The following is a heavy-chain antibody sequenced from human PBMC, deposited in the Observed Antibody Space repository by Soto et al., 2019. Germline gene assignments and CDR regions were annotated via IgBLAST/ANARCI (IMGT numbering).Heavy chain of an antibody. Sequence: GGSLRLSCAASGFTFSSYEMNWVRQAPGKGLEWVSYISSSGSTIYYADSVKGRFTISRDNAKNSLYLQMNSLRAEDTAVYYCAREVIGEGYYYYGMDVWGQGTTVTVSS. CDR3: AREVIGEGYYYYGMDV. CDR1: GFTFSSYE. CDR2: ISSSGSTI. D-gene: IGHD3-10*01. J-gene: IGHJ6*02. V-gene: IGHV3-48*03.